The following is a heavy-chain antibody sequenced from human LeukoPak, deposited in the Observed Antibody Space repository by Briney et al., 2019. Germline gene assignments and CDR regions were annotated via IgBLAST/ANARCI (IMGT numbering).Heavy chain of an antibody. J-gene: IGHJ5*02. CDR2: INPNSGGT. V-gene: IGHV1-2*02. Sequence: ASVKVSCKASGYTFTGYYMHWVRQAPGQGLEWMGWINPNSGGTNYAQKFQGKATMTRDTSISTAYMELSRLRSDDTAVYYCARQYNVAGTGNWFDPWGQGTLVTVSS. CDR3: ARQYNVAGTGNWFDP. D-gene: IGHD6-19*01. CDR1: GYTFTGYY.